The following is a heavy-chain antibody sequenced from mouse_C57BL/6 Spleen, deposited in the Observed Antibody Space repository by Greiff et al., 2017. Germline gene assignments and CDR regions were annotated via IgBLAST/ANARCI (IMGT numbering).Heavy chain of an antibody. V-gene: IGHV1-64*01. J-gene: IGHJ4*01. CDR3: ARETLECNYVMDY. D-gene: IGHD3-1*01. CDR1: GYTFTSYW. CDR2: IHPNSGST. Sequence: VQLQQPGAELVKPGASVKLSCKASGYTFTSYWMHWVKQRPGQGLEWIGMIHPNSGSTNYNEKFKSKATLTVDKSSSTAYMQLSSLTSEDSAVYYCARETLECNYVMDYWGQGTSVTVSS.